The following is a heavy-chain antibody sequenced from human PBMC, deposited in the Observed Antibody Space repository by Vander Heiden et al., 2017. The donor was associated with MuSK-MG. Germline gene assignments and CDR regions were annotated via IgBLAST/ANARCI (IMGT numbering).Heavy chain of an antibody. Sequence: EVQLLESGGGLVQPGGSLRLSWAASGFTFSSYALSWVRQPPGKGLEWVSGISGSGGTTYYADSVKGRFTISRDNSKNTLYLQMNSLRDEDTAVYYCAKALDTSTPGTGFDIWGQGTMVTVSS. V-gene: IGHV3-23*01. D-gene: IGHD5-18*01. J-gene: IGHJ3*02. CDR3: AKALDTSTPGTGFDI. CDR2: ISGSGGTT. CDR1: GFTFSSYA.